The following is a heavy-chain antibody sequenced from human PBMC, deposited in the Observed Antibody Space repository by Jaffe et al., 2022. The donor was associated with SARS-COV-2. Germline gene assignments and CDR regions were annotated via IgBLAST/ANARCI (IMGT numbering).Heavy chain of an antibody. CDR3: AKEKKPVLISGWFDT. CDR1: GFTFSSYS. V-gene: IGHV3-30*04. J-gene: IGHJ5*02. Sequence: QVQMVESGGGVVQPGRSPRLSCAASGFTFSSYSMHWVRQAPGRGLEWVAVISYDGSNKYYADSVKGRFTISRDNSKNTLYLQMNSLRGEDTAVYYCAKEKKPVLISGWFDTWGQGTLVTVSS. CDR2: ISYDGSNK.